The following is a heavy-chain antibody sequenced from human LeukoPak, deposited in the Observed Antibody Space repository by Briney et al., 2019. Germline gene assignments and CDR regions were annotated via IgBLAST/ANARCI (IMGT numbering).Heavy chain of an antibody. J-gene: IGHJ4*02. CDR1: GYTFTSYY. Sequence: ASVKVSCKASGYTFTSYYMHWVRHAPGQGLEWMGIINPSGGSTSYAQKFQGRVTMTRDMSTSTVYMELSSLRSEDTAVYYCAREVAGTIWYFDYWGQGTLVTVSS. D-gene: IGHD6-19*01. V-gene: IGHV1-46*01. CDR2: INPSGGST. CDR3: AREVAGTIWYFDY.